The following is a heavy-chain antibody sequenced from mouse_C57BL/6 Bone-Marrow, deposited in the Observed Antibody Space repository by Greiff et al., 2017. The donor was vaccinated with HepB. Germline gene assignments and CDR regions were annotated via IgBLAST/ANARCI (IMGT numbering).Heavy chain of an antibody. V-gene: IGHV1-50*01. CDR2: IDPSDSYT. D-gene: IGHD2-2*01. CDR3: ASSAGYYDAMDY. J-gene: IGHJ4*01. CDR1: GYTFTSYW. Sequence: VQLQQPGAELVKPGASVKLSCKASGYTFTSYWMQWVKQRPGQGLEWIGEIDPSDSYTNYNQKFKGKATLTVDTSSSTAYMQLSSLTSEDSAVYYCASSAGYYDAMDYWGQGTSVTVSS.